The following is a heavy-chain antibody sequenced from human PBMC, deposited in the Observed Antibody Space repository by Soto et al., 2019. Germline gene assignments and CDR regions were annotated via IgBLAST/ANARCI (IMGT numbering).Heavy chain of an antibody. CDR2: ISGSGGST. V-gene: IGHV3-23*01. D-gene: IGHD3-16*01. CDR1: GFTFSSYA. Sequence: EVQLLESGGGLVQPGGPLRLSCAASGFTFSSYAMSWVRQAPGKGLEWVSAISGSGGSTYYADSVKGRFTISRDNSKNTLYLQMNSLRAEDTAVYYCAKESLDDRYYSPLNYGMDVWGQGTTVTVSS. CDR3: AKESLDDRYYSPLNYGMDV. J-gene: IGHJ6*02.